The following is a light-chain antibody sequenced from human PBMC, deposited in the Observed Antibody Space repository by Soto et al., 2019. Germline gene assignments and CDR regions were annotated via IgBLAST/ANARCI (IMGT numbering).Light chain of an antibody. J-gene: IGKJ4*01. Sequence: QLTQSPSSLSASVGDRVTITCRASQDISTYLAWYQRKPGKAPTLLIYATYTLQSGVPSRFSGGGFGTDFTLTINSLQPEDFATYYCQHLSPYPLLTFGGGTKVEI. V-gene: IGKV1-9*01. CDR3: QHLSPYPLLT. CDR2: ATY. CDR1: QDISTY.